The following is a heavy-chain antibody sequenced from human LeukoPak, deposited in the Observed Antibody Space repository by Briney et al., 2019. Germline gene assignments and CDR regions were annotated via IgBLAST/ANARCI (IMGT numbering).Heavy chain of an antibody. D-gene: IGHD6-13*01. J-gene: IGHJ2*01. CDR2: IYTSGSS. CDR3: ARVSSSWYQDWYFDL. V-gene: IGHV4-4*07. CDR1: GGSISSYD. Sequence: PSETLSLTCTVSGGSISSYDWSWIRQPAGKGLEWIGRIYTSGSSNYNPSLKSRVTMSGDTSKKQFSLKLSSVTAADTAVYYCARVSSSWYQDWYFDLWGRGTLVTVSS.